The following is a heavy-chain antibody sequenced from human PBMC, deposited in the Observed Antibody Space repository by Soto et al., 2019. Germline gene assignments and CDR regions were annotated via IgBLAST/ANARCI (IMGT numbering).Heavy chain of an antibody. CDR3: ARDPKTSGGQHWAFNYFDS. Sequence: GWSLRLSSAATGFICSISPMHWVRPAPGKGPGWVALISYDGTNKFYADSVKGRFTISRDNSKSTLYLQVDSLRPEDAAVYYCARDPKTSGGQHWAFNYFDSWGQGTLVTVSS. D-gene: IGHD7-27*01. CDR2: ISYDGTNK. J-gene: IGHJ4*02. V-gene: IGHV3-30-3*01. CDR1: GFICSISP.